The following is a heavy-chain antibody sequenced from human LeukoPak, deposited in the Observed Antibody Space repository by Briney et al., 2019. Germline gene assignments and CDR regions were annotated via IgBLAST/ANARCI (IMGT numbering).Heavy chain of an antibody. J-gene: IGHJ4*02. CDR1: GGTFSSYA. CDR3: ASHVRIDGYNDY. V-gene: IGHV1-69*13. D-gene: IGHD5-24*01. Sequence: AAVKVSCKASGGTFSSYAISWVRQAPGQGLEWMGGIIPIFGTANYAQKFQGRVTITADESTSTAYMELSSLRSEDTAVYYCASHVRIDGYNDYWGQGTLVIVSS. CDR2: IIPIFGTA.